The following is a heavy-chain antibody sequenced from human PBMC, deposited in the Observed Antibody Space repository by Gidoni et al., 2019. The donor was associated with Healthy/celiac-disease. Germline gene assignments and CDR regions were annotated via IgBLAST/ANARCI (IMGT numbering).Heavy chain of an antibody. J-gene: IGHJ3*02. CDR1: GFTFSIYS. CDR2: ISSSSSYI. Sequence: EVQLVESGGGLVKPGGSLRLYCAASGFTFSIYSMNWVRQAPGKGLGWVSSISSSSSYIYYADSVKGRFTISRDNAKKSLYLQMNSLRAEDTAVYYCARDHPGLWFGESYAFDIWGQGTMVTVSS. V-gene: IGHV3-21*01. D-gene: IGHD3-10*01. CDR3: ARDHPGLWFGESYAFDI.